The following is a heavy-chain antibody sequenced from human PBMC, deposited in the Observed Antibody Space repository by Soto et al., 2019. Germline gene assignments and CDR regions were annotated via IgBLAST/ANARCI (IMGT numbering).Heavy chain of an antibody. Sequence: GGSLRLSCAASGFTFSSYSMNWVRQAPGKGLEWVSSISSSSSYIYYADSVKGRFTISRDNAKNSLYLQMNSLRAEDTAVYYCAGTTSIAVAGFDYWGQGTLVNVSS. D-gene: IGHD6-19*01. CDR3: AGTTSIAVAGFDY. V-gene: IGHV3-21*01. CDR1: GFTFSSYS. CDR2: ISSSSSYI. J-gene: IGHJ4*02.